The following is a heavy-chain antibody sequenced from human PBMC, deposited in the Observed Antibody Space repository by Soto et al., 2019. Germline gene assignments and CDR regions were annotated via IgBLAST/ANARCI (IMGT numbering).Heavy chain of an antibody. CDR2: ISYDGSNK. D-gene: IGHD3-22*01. CDR3: AREKDATYYYDSSGYYY. CDR1: GVTFSSYA. V-gene: IGHV3-30-3*01. Sequence: PGGSLRLSCAASGVTFSSYAMHWVRQAPGKGLEWVAVISYDGSNKYYADSVKGRFTISRDNSKNTLYLQMNSLRAEDTAVYYCAREKDATYYYDSSGYYYWGQGTLVTVSS. J-gene: IGHJ4*02.